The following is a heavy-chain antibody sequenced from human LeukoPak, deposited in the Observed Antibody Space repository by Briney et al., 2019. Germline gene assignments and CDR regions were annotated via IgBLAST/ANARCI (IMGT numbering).Heavy chain of an antibody. V-gene: IGHV4-59*08. Sequence: PSETLSLTCTVSGGSISSYYWSWIRQPPGKGLEWIGYIYYSGSTNYNPSLKSRVTISVDTSKNQFSLKLSSVTAADTAVYYCASHMAYSYGGAFDIWGQGTMVTASS. D-gene: IGHD5-18*01. CDR3: ASHMAYSYGGAFDI. J-gene: IGHJ3*02. CDR2: IYYSGST. CDR1: GGSISSYY.